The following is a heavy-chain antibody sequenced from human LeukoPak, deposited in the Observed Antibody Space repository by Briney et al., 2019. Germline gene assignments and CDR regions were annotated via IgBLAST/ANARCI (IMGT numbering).Heavy chain of an antibody. D-gene: IGHD3-10*01. Sequence: GRSLRLSCTASGLTFSSYGIHWVRQTPGKGLEWVSLVSYDGSNKDYADSVKGRFTISRDNSKNTVYRQINSLRTEDTAVYYCAREMGSVYFDYWGQGTLVTVSS. CDR3: AREMGSVYFDY. V-gene: IGHV3-33*01. J-gene: IGHJ4*02. CDR1: GLTFSSYG. CDR2: VSYDGSNK.